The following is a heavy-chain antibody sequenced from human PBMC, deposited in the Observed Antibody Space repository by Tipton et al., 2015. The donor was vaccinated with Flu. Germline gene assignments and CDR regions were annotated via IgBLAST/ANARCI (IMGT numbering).Heavy chain of an antibody. CDR2: IYPGDSDT. V-gene: IGHV5-51*03. Sequence: QLVQSGPEVKKPGESLKISCKASGYSFTRHWIAWVCQMPGKDLEWMGIIYPGDSDTRYSPSFQGQVTISADTSTNTAYLHWNSLKTSDSGIYYCAREAGVDSAGTLAGYFQHWGQGTLISVSS. J-gene: IGHJ1*01. D-gene: IGHD3-10*01. CDR3: AREAGVDSAGTLAGYFQH. CDR1: GYSFTRHW.